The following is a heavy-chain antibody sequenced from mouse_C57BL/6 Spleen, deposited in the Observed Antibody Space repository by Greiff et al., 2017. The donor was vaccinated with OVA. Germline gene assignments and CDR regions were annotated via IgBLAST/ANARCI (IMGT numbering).Heavy chain of an antibody. CDR1: GFSFNTYA. D-gene: IGHD2-2*01. V-gene: IGHV10-1*01. CDR3: VRQGGYGTTFAY. J-gene: IGHJ3*01. Sequence: EVKLMESGGGLVQPKGSLKLSCAASGFSFNTYAMNWVRQAPGKGLEWVARIRSKSNNYATYYADSVKDRFTISRDDSESMLYLQMNNLKTEDTAMYYCVRQGGYGTTFAYWGQGTLVTVSA. CDR2: IRSKSNNYAT.